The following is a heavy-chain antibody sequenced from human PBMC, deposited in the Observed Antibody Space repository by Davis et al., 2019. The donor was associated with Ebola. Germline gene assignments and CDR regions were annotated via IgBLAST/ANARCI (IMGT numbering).Heavy chain of an antibody. CDR3: AGGIAARPGGY. CDR2: INHSGST. CDR1: GGSFSGYY. J-gene: IGHJ4*02. D-gene: IGHD6-6*01. Sequence: PSETLSLTCAVYGGSFSGYYWSWIRQPPGKGLEWIGEINHSGSTNYNPSLKSRVTISVDTSKNQFSLKLSSVTAADTAVYYCAGGIAARPGGYWGQGTLVTVSS. V-gene: IGHV4-34*01.